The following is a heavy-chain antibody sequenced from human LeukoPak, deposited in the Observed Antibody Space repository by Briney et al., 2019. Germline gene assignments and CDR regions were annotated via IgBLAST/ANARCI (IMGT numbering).Heavy chain of an antibody. CDR2: ISGSGGST. D-gene: IGHD4-11*01. J-gene: IGHJ4*02. V-gene: IGHV3-23*01. CDR3: AKSSRMTTVTTPDY. Sequence: GGSLRLSCAASGFTFSSYAMSWVRQAPGKGLEWVSAISGSGGSTYYADSVKGRFTISRDNSKNTLYLQMNSLRAEDTAVYYCAKSSRMTTVTTPDYWGQGTLVAVSS. CDR1: GFTFSSYA.